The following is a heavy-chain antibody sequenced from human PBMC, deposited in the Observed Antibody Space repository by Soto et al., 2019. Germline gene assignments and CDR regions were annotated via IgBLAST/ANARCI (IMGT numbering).Heavy chain of an antibody. CDR3: ARQYCSGGSCYTGWFDP. CDR1: GYTFTSYD. V-gene: IGHV1-8*01. CDR2: MNPNSGNT. J-gene: IGHJ5*02. D-gene: IGHD2-15*01. Sequence: GASVKVSCKASGYTFTSYDINWVRQATGQGLEWMGWMNPNSGNTGYAQKFQGRVTMTRNTSISTAYMELRSLRSDDTAVYYCARQYCSGGSCYTGWFDPWGQGTLVTVSS.